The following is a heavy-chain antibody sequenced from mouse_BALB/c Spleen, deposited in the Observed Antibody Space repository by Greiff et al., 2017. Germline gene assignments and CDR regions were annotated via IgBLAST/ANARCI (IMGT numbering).Heavy chain of an antibody. CDR1: GYTFTNYW. J-gene: IGHJ3*01. V-gene: IGHV1-63*02. D-gene: IGHD2-1*01. CDR3: ARSEGNYCWFAY. CDR2: IYPGGGYT. Sequence: VKVVESGAELVRPGTSVKISCKASGYTFTNYWLGWVKQRPGHGLEWIGDIYPGGGYTNSNEKFKGKATLTADTSSSTAYMQLSSLTSEDSAVYFCARSEGNYCWFAYWGQGTLVTVSA.